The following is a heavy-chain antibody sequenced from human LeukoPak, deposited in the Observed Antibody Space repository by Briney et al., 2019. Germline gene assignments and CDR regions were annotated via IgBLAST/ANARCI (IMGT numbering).Heavy chain of an antibody. CDR2: IYYSGST. CDR3: ARGGYYGSGNDFRFDP. J-gene: IGHJ5*02. CDR1: GGSISSSSYY. Sequence: SETLSLTCTVSGGSISSSSYYWGWIRQPPGKGLEWIGSIYYSGSTNYNPSLKSRVTISVETSKNQFSLKLKSVTAADTAVYYCARGGYYGSGNDFRFDPWGQGTLVTVSS. V-gene: IGHV4-39*07. D-gene: IGHD3-10*01.